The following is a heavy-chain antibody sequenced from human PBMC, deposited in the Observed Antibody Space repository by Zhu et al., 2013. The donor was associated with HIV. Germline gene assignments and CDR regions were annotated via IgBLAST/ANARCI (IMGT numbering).Heavy chain of an antibody. Sequence: QVQLVQSGAEVKKPGSSVKVSCKASGGTFSSYAISWVRQAPGQGLEWMGGIIPMFGTANYAQKFQGRVTITADESTSTAYMQLSSLRSEDTAVYYCARDHNRGYYSYFDYWGQGTPGHRLL. V-gene: IGHV1-69*01. CDR2: IIPMFGTA. D-gene: IGHD3-22*01. CDR3: ARDHNRGYYSYFDY. CDR1: GGTFSSYA. J-gene: IGHJ4*02.